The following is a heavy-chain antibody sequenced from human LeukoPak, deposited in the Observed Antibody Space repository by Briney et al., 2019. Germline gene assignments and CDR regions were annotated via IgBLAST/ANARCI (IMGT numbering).Heavy chain of an antibody. J-gene: IGHJ4*02. CDR1: GDSVSGYH. CDR3: ARHHLIGHDFWSGPLGLDY. Sequence: SETLSLTCIVSGDSVSGYHWNWIRQPPGKGLEWIYNPSLKSRVTISVDTSKNQFSLKLSSVTAADTAVYYCARHHLIGHDFWSGPLGLDYWGQGTLVTVSS. V-gene: IGHV4-59*08. D-gene: IGHD3-3*01.